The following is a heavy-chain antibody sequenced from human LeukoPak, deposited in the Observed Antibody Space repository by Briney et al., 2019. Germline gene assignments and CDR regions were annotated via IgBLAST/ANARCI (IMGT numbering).Heavy chain of an antibody. D-gene: IGHD6-19*01. J-gene: IGHJ4*02. CDR2: ISYDGSNK. Sequence: GGSLRLSCAASGFTFSGYPIHWVRQAPGKGLEWVAVISYDGSNKYYADSVKGRFTISRDNSKNTLYLQMNSLRAEDTAVYYCARGSHSSGWYYYYWGQGTPVTVSS. V-gene: IGHV3-30-3*01. CDR1: GFTFSGYP. CDR3: ARGSHSSGWYYYY.